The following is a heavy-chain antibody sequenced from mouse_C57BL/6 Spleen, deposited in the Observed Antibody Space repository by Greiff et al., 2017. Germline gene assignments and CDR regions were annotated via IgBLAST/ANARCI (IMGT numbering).Heavy chain of an antibody. J-gene: IGHJ2*01. CDR3: ARSDYSNVDY. CDR1: GYAFSSSW. D-gene: IGHD2-5*01. V-gene: IGHV1-82*01. Sequence: QVQLQQSGPELVKPGASVKISCKASGYAFSSSWMNWVKQRPGKGLEWIGRIYPGDGDTNYNGKFKGKATLTADKSSSTAYMQLSSLTSEDSAVYFCARSDYSNVDYWGQGTTLTVSS. CDR2: IYPGDGDT.